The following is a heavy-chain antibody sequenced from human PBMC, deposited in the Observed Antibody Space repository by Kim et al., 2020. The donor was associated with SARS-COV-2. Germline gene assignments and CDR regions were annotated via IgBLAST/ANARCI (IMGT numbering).Heavy chain of an antibody. V-gene: IGHV4-4*02. J-gene: IGHJ3*02. CDR3: AREEGIAAAGAPVLFDI. Sequence: LTSRVTISVDKSKNPFSLKLSSVTAADTAVYYCAREEGIAAAGAPVLFDIWGQGTMVTVSS. D-gene: IGHD6-13*01.